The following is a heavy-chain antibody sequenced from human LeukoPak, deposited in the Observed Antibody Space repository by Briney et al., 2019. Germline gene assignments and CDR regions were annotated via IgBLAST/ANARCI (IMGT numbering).Heavy chain of an antibody. Sequence: PSETLSLACAVYGGSFSGYYWSWIRQPPGKRLEWIGEINHSGSTNYNPSLKSRVTISVDTSKNQFSLKLSSVTAADTTVYYCAASRYDYGDYVPLVYWGQGTLVTVSS. CDR2: INHSGST. CDR1: GGSFSGYY. D-gene: IGHD4-17*01. V-gene: IGHV4-34*01. J-gene: IGHJ4*02. CDR3: AASRYDYGDYVPLVY.